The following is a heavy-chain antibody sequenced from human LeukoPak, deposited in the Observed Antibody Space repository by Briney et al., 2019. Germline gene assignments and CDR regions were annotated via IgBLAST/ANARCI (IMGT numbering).Heavy chain of an antibody. CDR3: AKERGIWSGYRDY. CDR2: ISGSGGSN. J-gene: IGHJ4*02. V-gene: IGHV3-23*01. D-gene: IGHD3-3*01. CDR1: GFTFRSYA. Sequence: GGSLRLSCAASGFTFRSYAMSWVRQAPGKGLEWVSAISGSGGSNYYADSVKGRFTISRDNSKNTLYLQMTSLRAEDTAVYYCAKERGIWSGYRDYWGQGTLVTVSS.